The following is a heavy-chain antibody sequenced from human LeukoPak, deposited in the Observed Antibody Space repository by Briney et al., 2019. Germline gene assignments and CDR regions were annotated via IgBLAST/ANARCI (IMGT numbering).Heavy chain of an antibody. V-gene: IGHV1-18*01. CDR3: ARDWNTVVAALSHLDY. Sequence: ASVKVSCEASGYTFTSYGISWVRQAPGQGLEWMGWISAYNGNTNYAQKLQGRVTMTTDTSTSTAYMELRSLRSDDTAVYYCARDWNTVVAALSHLDYWGQGTLVTVSS. CDR2: ISAYNGNT. D-gene: IGHD6-6*01. J-gene: IGHJ4*02. CDR1: GYTFTSYG.